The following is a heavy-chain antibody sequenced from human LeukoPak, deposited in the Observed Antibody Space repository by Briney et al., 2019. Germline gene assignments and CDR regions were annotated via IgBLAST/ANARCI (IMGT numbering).Heavy chain of an antibody. J-gene: IGHJ4*02. CDR3: ARAEDYSNYSG. V-gene: IGHV4-59*01. Sequence: PSETLSLTCTVSGGSISIYYWSWIRQPPGNGLEWIGYIYYSGSTNYNPSLKSRVTISVDTSKNQFSLKLSSVTAADTAVYYCARAEDYSNYSGWGQGTLVTVSS. CDR1: GGSISIYY. CDR2: IYYSGST. D-gene: IGHD4-11*01.